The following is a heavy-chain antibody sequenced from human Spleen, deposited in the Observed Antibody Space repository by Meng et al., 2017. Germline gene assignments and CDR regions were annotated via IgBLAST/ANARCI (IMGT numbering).Heavy chain of an antibody. V-gene: IGHV4-34*01. J-gene: IGHJ4*02. CDR3: TKNDFYCLGY. Sequence: QVQLQQWGAGLLKPSETLYLTCVVSGGSFSDYYWSWIRQPPGKGLEWIGEINHSGSTNYNPSLESRATISVDTSQNNLSLKLSSVTAADTAVYYCTKNDFYCLGYWGQGTLVTVSS. CDR1: GGSFSDYY. D-gene: IGHD2-21*01. CDR2: INHSGST.